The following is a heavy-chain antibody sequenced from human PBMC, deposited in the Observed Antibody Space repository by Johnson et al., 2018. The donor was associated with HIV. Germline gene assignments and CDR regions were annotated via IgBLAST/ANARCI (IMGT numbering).Heavy chain of an antibody. CDR1: GFIVSSKY. Sequence: VQLVESGGGLVQPGGSLRLSCEASGFIVSSKYMTWFRQAPGKGLEWVSVLYADGRTYYADSVKGRFTVSSDYSENPLYLQMNSLTAEDTAVYYCATKGSKWELIVEGFAVWGQGTMVTVSS. CDR3: ATKGSKWELIVEGFAV. V-gene: IGHV3-66*02. J-gene: IGHJ3*01. CDR2: LYADGRT. D-gene: IGHD1-26*01.